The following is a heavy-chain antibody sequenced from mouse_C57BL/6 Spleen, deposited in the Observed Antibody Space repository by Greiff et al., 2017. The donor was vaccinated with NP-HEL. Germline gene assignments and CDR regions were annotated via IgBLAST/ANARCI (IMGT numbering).Heavy chain of an antibody. CDR1: GYTFTSYW. CDR3: ARSLYYYGSSDYAMDY. CDR2: INPSNGGT. Sequence: VQLQQPGTELVKPGASVKLSCKASGYTFTSYWMHWVKQRPGQGLEWIGNINPSNGGTNYNEKFKSKATLTVDKSSSTAYLQLSSLTSEDSAVYYCARSLYYYGSSDYAMDYWGQGTSVTVSS. V-gene: IGHV1-53*01. D-gene: IGHD1-1*01. J-gene: IGHJ4*01.